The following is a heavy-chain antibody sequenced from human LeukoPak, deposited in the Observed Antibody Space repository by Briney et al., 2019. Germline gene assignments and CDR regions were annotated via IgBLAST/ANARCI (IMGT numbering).Heavy chain of an antibody. CDR1: GFTFSSYS. Sequence: PGGSLRLSCAASGFTFSSYSMNWVRQAPGKGLEWVSSISSSSSYIYYGDSVKGRFTISRDNAKKSLYLQMNSLRAEDTAVYYCARDRYGDSQWSYYYYGMDVWGQGTTVTVSS. D-gene: IGHD4-17*01. CDR2: ISSSSSYI. CDR3: ARDRYGDSQWSYYYYGMDV. J-gene: IGHJ6*02. V-gene: IGHV3-21*01.